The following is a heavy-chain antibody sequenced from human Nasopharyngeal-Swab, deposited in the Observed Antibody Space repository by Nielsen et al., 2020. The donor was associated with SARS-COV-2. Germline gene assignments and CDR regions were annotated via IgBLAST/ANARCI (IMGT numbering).Heavy chain of an antibody. D-gene: IGHD5/OR15-5a*01. CDR3: ARDRGVSPNELEF. CDR2: VNPKSGGP. Sequence: ASVKVSCKASGYTLTAYFIHWVRQAPGQGLEWMGWVNPKSGGPNFGQRFQDRVTTTTDTYISTTYMELRRLKSDDTAVDYCARDRGVSPNELEFWGQRTLVTVSS. V-gene: IGHV1-2*02. CDR1: GYTLTAYF. J-gene: IGHJ4*02.